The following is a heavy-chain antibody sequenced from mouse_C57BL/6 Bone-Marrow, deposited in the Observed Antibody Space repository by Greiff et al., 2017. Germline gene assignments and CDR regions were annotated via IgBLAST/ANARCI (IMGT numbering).Heavy chain of an antibody. Sequence: EVQLQQSGAELVRPGASVKLSCTASGFNIKDDYMHWVKQRPEPGLEWIGWIDPENGDTEYASTFQGKDTITAETSSNTAYLQLSRLTSEDTAVYYCTTCTDYGSSYDWYFEVWGTGTTVTVSS. J-gene: IGHJ1*03. V-gene: IGHV14-4*01. CDR1: GFNIKDDY. CDR2: IDPENGDT. D-gene: IGHD1-1*01. CDR3: TTCTDYGSSYDWYFEV.